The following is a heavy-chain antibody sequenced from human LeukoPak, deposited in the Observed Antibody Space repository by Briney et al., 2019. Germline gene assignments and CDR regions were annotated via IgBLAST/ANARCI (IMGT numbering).Heavy chain of an antibody. V-gene: IGHV3-21*01. CDR3: ARGGYDYIWGSYRDPPYYFDY. J-gene: IGHJ4*02. CDR1: GFTFSSYS. CDR2: ISSSSSYI. D-gene: IGHD3-16*02. Sequence: GGSLRLSCAASGFTFSSYSMNWVRQAPGKGLEWVSSISSSSSYIYYADSVKGRFTISRDNAKNSLYLQMNSLRAEDTAVYYCARGGYDYIWGSYRDPPYYFDYWGQRTLVTVSS.